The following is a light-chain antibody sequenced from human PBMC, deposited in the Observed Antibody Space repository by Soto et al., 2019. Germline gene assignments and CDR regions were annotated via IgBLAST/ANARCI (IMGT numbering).Light chain of an antibody. J-gene: IGLJ1*01. CDR1: SSDVGDNY. Sequence: QSALTQPPSASGSPGQSVTISCTGTSSDVGDNYVSWYQQHLGKAPKLIIYEVSQRPSGVPDRFSGSKSGNTASLTVSGLQTEDEADYFCKSYAGSNTYVFGSGTKLTVL. CDR2: EVS. CDR3: KSYAGSNTYV. V-gene: IGLV2-8*01.